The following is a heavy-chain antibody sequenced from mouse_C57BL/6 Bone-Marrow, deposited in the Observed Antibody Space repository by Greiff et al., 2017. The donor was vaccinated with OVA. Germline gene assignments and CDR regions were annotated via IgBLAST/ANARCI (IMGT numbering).Heavy chain of an antibody. CDR3: ARGYF. V-gene: IGHV1-80*01. CDR1: GYAFSSYW. Sequence: VHLVESGAELVKPGASVEISCKASGYAFSSYWMNWVKQRPGKGLEWIGQIYPGDGDTNYNGKFKGKATLTADKSSSTAYMQLSSLTYEVSTVYLCARGYFWGQGTTLTVSS. J-gene: IGHJ2*01. CDR2: IYPGDGDT.